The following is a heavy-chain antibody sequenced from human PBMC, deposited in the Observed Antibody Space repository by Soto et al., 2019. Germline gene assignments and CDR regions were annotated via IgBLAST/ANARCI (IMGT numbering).Heavy chain of an antibody. D-gene: IGHD3-10*01. V-gene: IGHV3-23*01. CDR1: AISFNTYG. CDR2: VTVTGGST. Sequence: GESLKISCAASAISFNTYGVTWVRQAPGKGLEWVSTVTVTGGSTYYADSVKGRFTISRDRSNYTVSLLLNSLRVEDTAIYYCAGQRSLEGWFDHWGDGTLFTVSS. CDR3: AGQRSLEGWFDH. J-gene: IGHJ5*02.